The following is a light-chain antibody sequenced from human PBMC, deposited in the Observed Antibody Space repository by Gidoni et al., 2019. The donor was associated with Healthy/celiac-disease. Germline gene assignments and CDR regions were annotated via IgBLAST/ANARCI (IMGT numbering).Light chain of an antibody. CDR1: QDIRNY. CDR2: DAS. J-gene: IGKJ4*01. CDR3: QQYDNLPPLT. Sequence: DIQMTQSPSSLSASVGDRVTITCQASQDIRNYLNWYQQKPAKAPKLLIYDASNLETGFPSRFSGSGSGTDFTFTISSLQPEDIATYYCQQYDNLPPLTCGGGTKVEIK. V-gene: IGKV1-33*01.